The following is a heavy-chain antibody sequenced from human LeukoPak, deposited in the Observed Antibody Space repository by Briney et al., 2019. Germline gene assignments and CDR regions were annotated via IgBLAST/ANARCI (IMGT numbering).Heavy chain of an antibody. CDR2: ISGSGGST. V-gene: IGHV3-23*01. CDR1: GFTFSSYA. D-gene: IGHD3-3*01. Sequence: GGSLRLSCAASGFTFSSYAMSWVRQAPGKGLEWVSAISGSGGSTYYADSVKGRFTISRDNSKNTLYLQMNSLRAEDTAVYYCAKDRITIFGVVTNWFDPWGQGTLVTVSS. CDR3: AKDRITIFGVVTNWFDP. J-gene: IGHJ5*02.